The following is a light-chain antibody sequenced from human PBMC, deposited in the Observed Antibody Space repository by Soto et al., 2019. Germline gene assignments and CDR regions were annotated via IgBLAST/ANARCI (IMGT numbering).Light chain of an antibody. V-gene: IGKV1-5*03. CDR1: QGISSW. Sequence: DIQMTQSPSTLSASVGDRVTITCRASQGISSWLAWYQQKPGKAPKLLIYKASSLDSGVPSRFSGSGSGTEFTLTISSLQPNDFATYYCQQYSAYPWTFGQGTKVEIK. CDR3: QQYSAYPWT. J-gene: IGKJ1*01. CDR2: KAS.